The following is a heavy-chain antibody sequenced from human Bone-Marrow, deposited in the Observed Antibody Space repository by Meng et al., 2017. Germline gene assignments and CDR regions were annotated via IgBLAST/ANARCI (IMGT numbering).Heavy chain of an antibody. D-gene: IGHD2-15*01. J-gene: IGHJ1*01. CDR2: IYQSGST. CDR3: ARGVVADPPGD. CDR1: GAFVNTGIYS. V-gene: IGHV4-61*01. Sequence: EWGPGLVRYSETRALHCTVPGAFVNTGIYSWSWIRQPPGRGLELIGFIYQSGSTNNNPSLKSRVTISLDMSSNQFSLTLNSVTAADTAIYYCARGVVADPPGDWGRGTLVTVSS.